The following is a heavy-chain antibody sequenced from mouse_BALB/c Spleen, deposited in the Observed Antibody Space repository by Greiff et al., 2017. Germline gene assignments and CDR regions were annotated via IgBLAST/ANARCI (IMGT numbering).Heavy chain of an antibody. Sequence: EVQLQESGGGLVQPGGSLRLSCATSGFTFTDYYMSWVRQPPGKALEWLGFIRNKANGYTTEYSASVKGRFTISRDNSQSILYLQMNTLRAEDSATYYCARAYYYGLGGNFDYWGQGTTLTVSS. CDR2: IRNKANGYTT. CDR1: GFTFTDYY. J-gene: IGHJ2*01. D-gene: IGHD1-1*01. CDR3: ARAYYYGLGGNFDY. V-gene: IGHV7-3*02.